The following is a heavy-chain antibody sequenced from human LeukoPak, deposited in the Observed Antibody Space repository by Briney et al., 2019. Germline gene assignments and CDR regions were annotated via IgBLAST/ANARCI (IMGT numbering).Heavy chain of an antibody. V-gene: IGHV1-69*04. CDR1: GGTFSSYA. CDR3: ATFYHSHPGIAAAALDY. J-gene: IGHJ4*02. CDR2: IIPILGIA. Sequence: GASVKVSCKASGGTFSSYAISWVRQAPGQGLKWMGRIIPILGIANYAQKFQGRVTITADKSTSTAYMELSSLRSEDTAVYYCATFYHSHPGIAAAALDYWGQGTLVTVSS. D-gene: IGHD6-13*01.